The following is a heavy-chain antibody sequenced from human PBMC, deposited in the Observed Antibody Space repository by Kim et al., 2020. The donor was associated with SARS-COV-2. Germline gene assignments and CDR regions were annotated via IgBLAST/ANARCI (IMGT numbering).Heavy chain of an antibody. D-gene: IGHD6-13*01. CDR1: GGSISSSNYY. V-gene: IGHV4-39*01. CDR3: ARPSTGYSRNWYFDL. CDR2: IYYSGST. J-gene: IGHJ2*01. Sequence: SETLSLTCTVSGGSISSSNYYWGWIRQPPGKGLEWIGSIYYSGSTYYNSSLKSRVTISVDTSKNQFSLNLYSVTAADTAVYYCARPSTGYSRNWYFDLWGRGTLVTVSS.